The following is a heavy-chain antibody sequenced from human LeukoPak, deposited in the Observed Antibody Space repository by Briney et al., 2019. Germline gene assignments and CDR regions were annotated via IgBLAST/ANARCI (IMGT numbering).Heavy chain of an antibody. CDR3: ARDPGKNGGYGY. D-gene: IGHD5-12*01. V-gene: IGHV3-21*01. J-gene: IGHJ4*02. CDR2: ISSSSSYI. Sequence: KSGGSLRLSCAASGFTFSSYSMNWVRQAPGKGLEWVSSISSSSSYIYYADSVKGRFTISRDNAKNSLYLQMNSLRAEDTAVYYCARDPGKNGGYGYWGQGTLVTVSS. CDR1: GFTFSSYS.